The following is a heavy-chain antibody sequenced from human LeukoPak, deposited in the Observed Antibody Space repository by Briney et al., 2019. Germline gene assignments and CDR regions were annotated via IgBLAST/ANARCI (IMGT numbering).Heavy chain of an antibody. D-gene: IGHD3/OR15-3a*01. V-gene: IGHV3-21*01. CDR1: GFTFTTYS. CDR3: ARGLWTAHYYYYYGMDV. Sequence: GGSLRLSCAASGFTFTTYSKNWVRQAPGKGLEWVSAISSSSSYIYYADSVKGRFTISRDNAKNSLYLQVNSLRAEDTAVYYCARGLWTAHYYYYYGMDVWGQGTTVTVSS. J-gene: IGHJ6*02. CDR2: ISSSSSYI.